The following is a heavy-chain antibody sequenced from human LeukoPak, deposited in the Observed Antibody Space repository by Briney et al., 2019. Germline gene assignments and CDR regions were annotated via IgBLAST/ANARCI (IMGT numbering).Heavy chain of an antibody. V-gene: IGHV4-61*01. CDR3: ARDSFSAAAGRYGMDV. Sequence: SETLSLTCTVSGASVSRGSYYWSWLRQPPGKGLEWFGDIYDSGSTNYNPSLKSPVTISVDTSKNQFSLKVSSVTAADTAVYYCARDSFSAAAGRYGMDVWGKGTTVTVSS. J-gene: IGHJ6*04. D-gene: IGHD6-13*01. CDR1: GASVSRGSYY. CDR2: IYDSGST.